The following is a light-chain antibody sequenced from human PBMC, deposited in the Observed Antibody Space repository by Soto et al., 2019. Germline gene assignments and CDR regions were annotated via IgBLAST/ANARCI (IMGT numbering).Light chain of an antibody. Sequence: QSVLTQPPSASGTPGQRVTISCSGSSSNIGSNTVDLYQQHPATAPKLLVYDNNQRPSGVPDRFSDSKSGTSASLAISGLHSEDEADYYCAAWDDRLNSLVFGGGTKLTVL. J-gene: IGLJ2*01. CDR3: AAWDDRLNSLV. CDR2: DNN. CDR1: SSNIGSNT. V-gene: IGLV1-44*01.